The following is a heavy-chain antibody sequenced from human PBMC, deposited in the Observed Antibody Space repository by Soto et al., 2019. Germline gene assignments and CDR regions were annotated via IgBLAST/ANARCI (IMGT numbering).Heavy chain of an antibody. CDR3: ERDSQWSGSYVFDY. D-gene: IGHD1-26*01. V-gene: IGHV3-30-3*01. CDR1: GFTFSRHA. J-gene: IGHJ4*02. CDR2: ISYDGSSQ. Sequence: QVQLVESGGGVVQPGRSLRLSCAASGFTFSRHAMHWVRQSPGKGLEWVAAISYDGSSQYYADSVKGRLTISRDKSENTQYLQINSLRLEDTAVYYCERDSQWSGSYVFDYWGQGTLVTVSS.